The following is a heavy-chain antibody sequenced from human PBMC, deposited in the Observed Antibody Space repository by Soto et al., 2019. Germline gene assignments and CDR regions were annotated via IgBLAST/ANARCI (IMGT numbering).Heavy chain of an antibody. J-gene: IGHJ6*03. CDR2: FDPEDGET. D-gene: IGHD6-13*01. CDR3: AREFAGASAGHAPYYYYNMAV. Sequence: ASVKVSRKVSGYTLTESSMHWVRQALGKGIEWMGGFDPEDGETIYAQKFQGRVTMTEDTSTDTAYMELSSLRSEDTAVYYCAREFAGASAGHAPYYYYNMAVWGKGTTVPGS. V-gene: IGHV1-24*01. CDR1: GYTLTESS.